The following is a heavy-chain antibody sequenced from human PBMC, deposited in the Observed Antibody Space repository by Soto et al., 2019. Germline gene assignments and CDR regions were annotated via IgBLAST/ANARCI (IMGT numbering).Heavy chain of an antibody. V-gene: IGHV1-8*01. CDR2: MNPNSGNT. D-gene: IGHD6-19*01. J-gene: IGHJ4*02. CDR1: GYTFTSYD. Sequence: ASVKVSCKASGYTFTSYDINWVRQATGQGLEWMGWMNPNSGNTGYAQKFQGRVTMTRNTSISTAYMELSRLRSDDTAVYYCARGPAVAVHFDYWGQGTLVTVSS. CDR3: ARGPAVAVHFDY.